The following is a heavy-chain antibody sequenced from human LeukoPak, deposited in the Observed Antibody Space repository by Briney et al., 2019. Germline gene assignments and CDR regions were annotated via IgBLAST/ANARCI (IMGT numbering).Heavy chain of an antibody. Sequence: PSQTLSLTCTVSNGSMNSGGYYWSWIRQHPGKGLEWIGSIYYFGNTYYNPSLKSRVIISVDTSKNQFSLKMSSVTAADTAVYYCARGSGYFDSRGTVSWFDPLGQGTLVTVSS. V-gene: IGHV4-31*03. D-gene: IGHD3-22*01. CDR1: NGSMNSGGYY. CDR3: ARGSGYFDSRGTVSWFDP. CDR2: IYYFGNT. J-gene: IGHJ5*02.